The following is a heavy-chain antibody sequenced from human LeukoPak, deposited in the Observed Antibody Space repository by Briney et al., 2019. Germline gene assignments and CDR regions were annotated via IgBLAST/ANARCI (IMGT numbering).Heavy chain of an antibody. CDR3: ARVRGVNPIDY. J-gene: IGHJ4*02. V-gene: IGHV4-31*03. D-gene: IGHD3-10*01. Sequence: PSQTLSLTCTVSGGSISSGGYYWSWIRQHPGKGLEWIGYIYYSGSTYYDPSPKSRVTISVDTSKNQFSLKLSSVTAADTAVYYCARVRGVNPIDYWGQGTLVTVSS. CDR1: GGSISSGGYY. CDR2: IYYSGST.